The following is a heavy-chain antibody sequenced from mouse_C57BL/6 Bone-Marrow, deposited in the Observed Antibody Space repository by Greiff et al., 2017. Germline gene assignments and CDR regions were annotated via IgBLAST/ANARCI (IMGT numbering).Heavy chain of an antibody. Sequence: QVQLQQPGAELVRPGTSVKLSCKASGYTFTSYWMHWVKQRPGQGLEWIGVIDPSDSYTNYNQKFKGKATLTVDTSSSTAYMQLSSLASEDSAVYYGARSLGTSYWGQGTTLTVSS. D-gene: IGHD3-1*01. CDR3: ARSLGTSY. J-gene: IGHJ2*01. CDR2: IDPSDSYT. CDR1: GYTFTSYW. V-gene: IGHV1-59*01.